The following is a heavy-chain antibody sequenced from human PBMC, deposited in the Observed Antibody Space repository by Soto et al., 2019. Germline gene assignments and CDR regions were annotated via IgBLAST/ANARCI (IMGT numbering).Heavy chain of an antibody. Sequence: QVQLVQSGAEVKKPGASVKVSCKASGYTFTSYNINWVRQATGQGLEWMGWMNPNSGNTGYAQKFKGRVTRTSNTSVSTAYMELSSLRSEDTAVYYCAREDYYGSGSYHYWGQGTLVTVSS. V-gene: IGHV1-8*01. CDR2: MNPNSGNT. D-gene: IGHD3-10*01. CDR1: GYTFTSYN. J-gene: IGHJ4*02. CDR3: AREDYYGSGSYHY.